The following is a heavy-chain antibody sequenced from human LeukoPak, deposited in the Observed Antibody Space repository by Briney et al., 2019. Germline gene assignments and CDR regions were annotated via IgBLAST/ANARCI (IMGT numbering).Heavy chain of an antibody. CDR2: IRYDGSNK. CDR1: GFTFSSYG. Sequence: GGSLRLSCAASGFTFSSYGMHWVRQAPGKGLEWVAFIRYDGSNKYYADSVKGRFTISRDNSKNTLYLQMNSLRAEDTAVYYCARGGFIAARLNNNYYYYYMDVWGKGTTVTVSS. J-gene: IGHJ6*03. V-gene: IGHV3-30*02. CDR3: ARGGFIAARLNNNYYYYYMDV. D-gene: IGHD6-6*01.